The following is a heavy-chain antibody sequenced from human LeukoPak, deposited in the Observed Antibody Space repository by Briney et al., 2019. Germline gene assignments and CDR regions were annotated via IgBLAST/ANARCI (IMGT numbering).Heavy chain of an antibody. J-gene: IGHJ4*02. CDR1: GFTFDDYG. CDR3: AREEYSSSSGMYFDY. D-gene: IGHD6-6*01. V-gene: IGHV3-20*04. Sequence: GGSLRLSCAASGFTFDDYGMSWARQAPGKGLEWVSGINWNGGSTGYADSVKGRFTISRDNAKNSLYLQMNSLRAEDTALYYCAREEYSSSSGMYFDYWGQGTLVTVSS. CDR2: INWNGGST.